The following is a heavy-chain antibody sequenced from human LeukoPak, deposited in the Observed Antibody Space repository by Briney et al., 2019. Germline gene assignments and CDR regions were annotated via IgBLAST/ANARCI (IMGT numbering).Heavy chain of an antibody. CDR3: ASANYYDSSGYPTYYFDY. Sequence: PSETLSLTCTVSGGSISSYYWSWIRQPPGKGLEWIGYIYYSGSTYYNPSLKSRVTISVDTSKNQFSLKLSSVTAADTAVYYCASANYYDSSGYPTYYFDYWGQGTLVTVSS. CDR2: IYYSGST. J-gene: IGHJ4*02. D-gene: IGHD3-22*01. V-gene: IGHV4-59*12. CDR1: GGSISSYY.